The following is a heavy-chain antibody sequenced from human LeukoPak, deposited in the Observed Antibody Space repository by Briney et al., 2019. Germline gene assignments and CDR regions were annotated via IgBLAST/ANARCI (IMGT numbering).Heavy chain of an antibody. CDR1: GYTFTGYY. D-gene: IGHD3-3*01. V-gene: IGHV1-2*02. Sequence: ASVKVSCKASGYTFTGYYMHWVRQAPGQGLEWMGWINPNSGGTNYAQKFQGRVTMTRDTSISTAYMELSRLRSDDTAVYYCARDRGYDFWSGSTSYYFDYWGQGTLVTVSS. J-gene: IGHJ4*02. CDR3: ARDRGYDFWSGSTSYYFDY. CDR2: INPNSGGT.